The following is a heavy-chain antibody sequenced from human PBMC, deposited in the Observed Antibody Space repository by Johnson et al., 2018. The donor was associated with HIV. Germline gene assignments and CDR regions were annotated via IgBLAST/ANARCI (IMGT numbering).Heavy chain of an antibody. CDR2: IYSGGST. Sequence: VQLVESGGGLIQPGGSLRLSCAASGLIVSSSYMTWVRQGPGKGLEWVSVIYSGGSTYYADYVKGRFTISRDNSKNTLYLQMNSLRAEDTAVYYCARDGVRDGVRIHAFDIWGQGTMVTVSS. D-gene: IGHD2/OR15-2a*01. CDR1: GLIVSSSY. J-gene: IGHJ3*02. V-gene: IGHV3-53*01. CDR3: ARDGVRDGVRIHAFDI.